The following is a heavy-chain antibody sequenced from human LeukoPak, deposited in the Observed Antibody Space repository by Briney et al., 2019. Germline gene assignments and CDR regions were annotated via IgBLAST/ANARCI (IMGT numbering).Heavy chain of an antibody. CDR1: GGSISSYY. Sequence: SETLSLTCTASGGSISSYYRSWIRQPPGKGLEWIGYIYYSGSTNYNPSLKSRVTISVDTSKNQFSLKLSSVTAADTAVYYCAKRIAVAGTGDNWFDPWGQGTLVTVSS. D-gene: IGHD6-19*01. J-gene: IGHJ5*02. CDR3: AKRIAVAGTGDNWFDP. CDR2: IYYSGST. V-gene: IGHV4-59*08.